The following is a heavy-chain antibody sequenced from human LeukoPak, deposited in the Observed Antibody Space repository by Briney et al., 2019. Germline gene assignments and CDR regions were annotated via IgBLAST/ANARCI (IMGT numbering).Heavy chain of an antibody. D-gene: IGHD4-17*01. CDR2: INHSGST. CDR1: GGSFSGYY. CDR3: ARDGAFALDYYGMDV. V-gene: IGHV4-34*01. Sequence: SETLSLTCAVYGGSFSGYYWSWIRQPPGKGLEWIGEINHSGSTNYNPSLKSRVTISVDTYKNQFSLKLSSVTAADTAVYYCARDGAFALDYYGMDVWGQGTTVTVSS. J-gene: IGHJ6*02.